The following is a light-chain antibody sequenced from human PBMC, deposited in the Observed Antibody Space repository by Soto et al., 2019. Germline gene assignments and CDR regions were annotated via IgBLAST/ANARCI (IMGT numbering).Light chain of an antibody. Sequence: QSVLTQPPSVSGAPGQRVTISCTGSSSNIGAGYDVHWYQHRPGTAPKLLISRNNERPSGVPDRFSGSKSGTSASLAIGGLRSEDEADYYCAAWDDSLSGPVFGGGTKLTVL. CDR3: AAWDDSLSGPV. V-gene: IGLV1-47*01. CDR1: SSNIGAGYD. CDR2: RNN. J-gene: IGLJ2*01.